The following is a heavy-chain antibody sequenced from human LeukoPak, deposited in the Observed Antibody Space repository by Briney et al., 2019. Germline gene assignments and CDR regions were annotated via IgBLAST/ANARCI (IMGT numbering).Heavy chain of an antibody. J-gene: IGHJ6*02. CDR3: ASDIVVVPAADRGGMDV. CDR1: GFTFSSYS. CDR2: ISSSSSYI. V-gene: IGHV3-21*01. Sequence: PGGSLRLSCAASGFTFSSYSMNWVRQAPGKGLEWVSSISSSSSYIYYADSVKGRFTISRDNARNSLYLQMNSLRAEDTAVYYCASDIVVVPAADRGGMDVWGQGTTVTVSS. D-gene: IGHD2-2*01.